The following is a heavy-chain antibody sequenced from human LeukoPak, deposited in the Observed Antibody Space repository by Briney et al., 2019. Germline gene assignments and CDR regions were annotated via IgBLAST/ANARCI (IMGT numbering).Heavy chain of an antibody. CDR3: AKDGGYTYGPGQIDY. J-gene: IGHJ4*02. CDR2: ISWNSGSI. V-gene: IGHV3-9*01. Sequence: GGSLRLSCAASGFTVSSNYMSWVRQAPGKGLEWVSGISWNSGSIGYADSVKGRFTISRDSAENSLYLQMNSLRAEDTALYYCAKDGGYTYGPGQIDYWGQGTLVTVSS. D-gene: IGHD5-18*01. CDR1: GFTVSSNY.